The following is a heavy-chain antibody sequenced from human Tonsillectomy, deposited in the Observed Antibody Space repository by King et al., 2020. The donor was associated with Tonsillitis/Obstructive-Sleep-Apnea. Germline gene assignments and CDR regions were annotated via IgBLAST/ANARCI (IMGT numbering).Heavy chain of an antibody. CDR2: IYYSGST. V-gene: IGHV4-39*01. J-gene: IGHJ3*02. CDR3: ARLGDYDAFDI. CDR1: GGSISDSIYY. Sequence: QLQESGPGLVKPSETLSLTCTVSGGSISDSIYYWGWIRQPPGKGLGWIGSIYYSGSTYYNPSLKSRVTISVDTSKNQFSLNLSSVTAADTAVYYCARLGDYDAFDIWGQGTMVTVSS. D-gene: IGHD2-21*01.